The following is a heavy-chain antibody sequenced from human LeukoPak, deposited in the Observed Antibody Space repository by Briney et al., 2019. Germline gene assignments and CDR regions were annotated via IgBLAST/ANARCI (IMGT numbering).Heavy chain of an antibody. CDR3: ARQLGYCSSTSCYADKVDY. D-gene: IGHD2-2*01. CDR1: GGSISSSSYY. Sequence: PSETLSLTCTVSGGSISSSSYYRGRIRQPPGKGLEWIGSIYYSGSTYYNPSLKSRVTISVDTSKNQFSLKLSSVTAADTAVYYCARQLGYCSSTSCYADKVDYWGQGTLVTVSS. CDR2: IYYSGST. V-gene: IGHV4-39*01. J-gene: IGHJ4*02.